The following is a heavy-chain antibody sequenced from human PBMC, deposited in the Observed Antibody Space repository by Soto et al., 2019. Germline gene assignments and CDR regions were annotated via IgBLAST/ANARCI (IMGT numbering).Heavy chain of an antibody. CDR1: GYTFTSYG. Sequence: ASVKVSCKASGYTFTSYGISWVRQAPGQGLEWMGWISAYNGNTNYAQKLQGRVTMTTDTSTSTAYMELRSLRSDDTAVYYCARDRIMITFGGVNPFDYWGQGTLVTSPQ. J-gene: IGHJ4*02. CDR2: ISAYNGNT. D-gene: IGHD3-16*01. CDR3: ARDRIMITFGGVNPFDY. V-gene: IGHV1-18*04.